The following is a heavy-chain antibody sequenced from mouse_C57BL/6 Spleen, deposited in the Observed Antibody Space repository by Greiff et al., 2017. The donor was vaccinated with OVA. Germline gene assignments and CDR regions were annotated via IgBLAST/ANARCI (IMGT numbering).Heavy chain of an antibody. J-gene: IGHJ4*01. Sequence: EVKLQESGGGLVQPGGSLKLSCAASGFTFSDYYMYWVRQTPEKRLEWVAYISNGGGSTYYPDTVKGRFTISRDNAKNTLYLQMSRLKSEDTAMYYCARGDTVVAPMDYWGQGTSVTVSS. CDR3: ARGDTVVAPMDY. V-gene: IGHV5-12*01. CDR1: GFTFSDYY. D-gene: IGHD1-1*01. CDR2: ISNGGGST.